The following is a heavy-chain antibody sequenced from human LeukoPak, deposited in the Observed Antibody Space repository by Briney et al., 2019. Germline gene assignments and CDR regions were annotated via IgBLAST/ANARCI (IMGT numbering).Heavy chain of an antibody. J-gene: IGHJ4*02. D-gene: IGHD5-12*01. CDR3: ARGVSGYISGSRFDY. Sequence: GGSLRLSCAASGFTVTSNYMSWVRQAPGKGLDWVSIIYSGDRTYYADSVKGRFTTSRDNSKNTLYLQMNSLRAEDTAVYYCARGVSGYISGSRFDYWGQGTLVTVSS. CDR2: IYSGDRT. CDR1: GFTVTSNY. V-gene: IGHV3-53*01.